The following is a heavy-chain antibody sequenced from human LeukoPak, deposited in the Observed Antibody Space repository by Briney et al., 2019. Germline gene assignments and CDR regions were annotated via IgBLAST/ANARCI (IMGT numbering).Heavy chain of an antibody. V-gene: IGHV3-23*01. Sequence: GGSLRLSCAASGFTFSSYAMSWVRQAPGKGLEWVSGISGSGVSTYYADSVKGRFTISRDNSKNNLYLQMNSLRAEDTAVYYCARGLVVVAATLGYWGQGTLVTVSS. CDR3: ARGLVVVAATLGY. CDR1: GFTFSSYA. J-gene: IGHJ4*02. CDR2: ISGSGVST. D-gene: IGHD2-15*01.